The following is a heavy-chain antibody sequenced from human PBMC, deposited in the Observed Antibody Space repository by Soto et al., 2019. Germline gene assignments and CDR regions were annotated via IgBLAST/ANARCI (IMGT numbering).Heavy chain of an antibody. J-gene: IGHJ5*02. CDR3: ARGQYCSSTSCMYNWFDP. Sequence: QVQLQQWGAGLLKPSETLSLTCAVYGGSFSGYYWSWIRQPPGKGLEWIGEINHSGSTNYNPSLKSRVTISVDTSKNQFSLKLSSVTAADTAVYYCARGQYCSSTSCMYNWFDPWGQGTLVTVSS. V-gene: IGHV4-34*01. CDR1: GGSFSGYY. D-gene: IGHD2-2*01. CDR2: INHSGST.